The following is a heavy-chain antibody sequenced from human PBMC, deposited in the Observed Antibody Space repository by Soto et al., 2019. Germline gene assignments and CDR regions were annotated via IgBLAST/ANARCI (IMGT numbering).Heavy chain of an antibody. CDR2: IHYSGST. J-gene: IGHJ6*04. D-gene: IGHD3-3*01. CDR1: GGSISSYY. Sequence: QVQLQESGPGLVKPSETLSLTCTVSGGSISSYYWSWFRQSPGKGLEWIGYIHYSGSTNYNPSLESRGTIAVDTSTNYFSLNLSSVTAADTAVYYCARDGFDFWSGPTYVWGKGTTVTVSS. CDR3: ARDGFDFWSGPTYV. V-gene: IGHV4-59*01.